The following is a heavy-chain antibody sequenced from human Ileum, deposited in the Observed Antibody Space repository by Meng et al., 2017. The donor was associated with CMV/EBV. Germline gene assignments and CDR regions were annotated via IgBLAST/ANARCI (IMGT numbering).Heavy chain of an antibody. J-gene: IGHJ4*02. CDR3: VREIKEGGSFDY. Sequence: GGSLRLSCETSGFTFNSYPMHWVRQAPGKGLECVSAISGNGHDTYYADSVRGRFIISRDNSKNTLSLQMGSLRVDDTAVYYCVREIKEGGSFDYWGQGTVVTVSS. CDR2: ISGNGHDT. CDR1: GFTFNSYP. D-gene: IGHD1-26*01. V-gene: IGHV3-64*02.